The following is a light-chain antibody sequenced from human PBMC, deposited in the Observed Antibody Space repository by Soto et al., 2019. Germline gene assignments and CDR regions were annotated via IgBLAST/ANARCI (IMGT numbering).Light chain of an antibody. CDR3: HAQADNGKQV. CDR2: EVS. CDR1: SNDVGHSSF. V-gene: IGLV2-8*01. Sequence: QSALTQPPSASGSPGQSVTISCTGNSNDVGHSSFISWYQQHPGKGPKLIIYEVSKRPSGVPDRFSGSKSGNTASLSVSGLQDEDEADYFCHAQADNGKQVFGNGTKVTVL. J-gene: IGLJ1*01.